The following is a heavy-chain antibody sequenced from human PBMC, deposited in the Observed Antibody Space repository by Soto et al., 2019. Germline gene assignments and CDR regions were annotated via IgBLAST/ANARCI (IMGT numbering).Heavy chain of an antibody. CDR2: ISSYNAKT. J-gene: IGHJ6*02. D-gene: IGHD3-3*01. CDR3: ARERRYYDFWSGISKGMDV. V-gene: IGHV1-18*01. CDR1: GYTFTSYG. Sequence: ASVKVSCKASGYTFTSYGISWVRQAPGQGLEWMGWISSYNAKTNIAQRFQGRLSMTTDTSTTTVYMELRSPRSDDTAVYYCARERRYYDFWSGISKGMDVWGQGTTVTVSS.